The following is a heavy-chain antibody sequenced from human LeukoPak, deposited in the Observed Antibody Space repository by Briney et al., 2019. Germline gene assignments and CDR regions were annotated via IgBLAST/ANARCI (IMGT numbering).Heavy chain of an antibody. D-gene: IGHD5-18*01. CDR2: IYYSGST. V-gene: IGHV4-59*01. CDR3: ARGDGQLWFQF. Sequence: SETLSLTCTVSGGSINSNYWSWIRQPPGKRPEWIGYIYYSGSTYYNPSLKSRVTISVDTSKNQLSLRLSSVTAADTAVYYCARGDGQLWFQFWGQGTLVTVSS. J-gene: IGHJ4*02. CDR1: GGSINSNY.